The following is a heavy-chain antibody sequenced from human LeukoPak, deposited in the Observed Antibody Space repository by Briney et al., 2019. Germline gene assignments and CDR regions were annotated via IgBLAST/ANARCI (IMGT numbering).Heavy chain of an antibody. CDR1: GYTFTSYD. D-gene: IGHD1-7*01. CDR2: MNPNSGNT. V-gene: IGHV1-8*01. J-gene: IGHJ6*02. CDR3: ARVGETIFYYYYGMDA. Sequence: ASVTVSCKASGYTFTSYDINWVRQATGQGLEWMGWMNPNSGNTGYAQKFQGRVTMTRNTSISTAYMELSSLRSEDTAVYYCARVGETIFYYYYGMDAWGQGTTVTVSS.